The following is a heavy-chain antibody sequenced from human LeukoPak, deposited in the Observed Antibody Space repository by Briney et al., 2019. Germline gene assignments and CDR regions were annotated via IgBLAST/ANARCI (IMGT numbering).Heavy chain of an antibody. J-gene: IGHJ5*02. CDR1: GGTFSSYA. D-gene: IGHD2-2*01. CDR2: IIPILGIA. CDR3: ARVYCSSTSCFNWFDP. Sequence: SVKVSCKASGGTFSSYAISWVRQAPGQGLEWMGRIIPILGIANYAQKFQGRVTITADKSTSTAYMGLSSLRSEDTAVYYCARVYCSSTSCFNWFDPWGQGTLVTVSS. V-gene: IGHV1-69*04.